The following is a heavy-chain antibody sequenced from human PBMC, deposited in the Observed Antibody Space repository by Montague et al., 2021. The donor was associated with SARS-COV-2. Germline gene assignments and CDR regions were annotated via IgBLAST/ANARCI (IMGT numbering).Heavy chain of an antibody. J-gene: IGHJ5*01. CDR2: ISSSSSYI. D-gene: IGHD3-9*01. CDR3: ARDYNILTGYYNNWFDS. Sequence: SLRLSCAASGFTFSSYSMNWVRQAPGKGLEWVSSISSSSSYIYYADSVKGRFTISRDNAKNSLYLQMNSLRAEDTAVYYCARDYNILTGYYNNWFDSWGQGTLVTVSS. CDR1: GFTFSSYS. V-gene: IGHV3-21*01.